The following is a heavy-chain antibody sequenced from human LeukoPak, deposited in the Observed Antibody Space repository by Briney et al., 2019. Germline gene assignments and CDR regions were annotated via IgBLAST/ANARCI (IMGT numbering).Heavy chain of an antibody. CDR2: FYYSGSA. CDR3: ASLNDGRTFDN. D-gene: IGHD1-26*01. J-gene: IGHJ4*02. V-gene: IGHV4-39*07. Sequence: PSETLSLTFTVSGGSISRANYGGCVRQPPGKGLEWIGSFYYSGSAFYNPSLKSRVPLPVNPPKNQSSLNLNSVNAADHAIYLFASLNDGRTFDNWGQGTLDTVSS. CDR1: GGSISRANY.